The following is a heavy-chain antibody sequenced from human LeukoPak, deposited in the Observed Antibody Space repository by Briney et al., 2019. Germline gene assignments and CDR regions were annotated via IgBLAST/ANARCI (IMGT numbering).Heavy chain of an antibody. CDR1: GFTVSNNY. V-gene: IGHV3-66*01. Sequence: GGSLRLSCAASGFTVSNNYMSWVRQAPGKGQEWVSLIYSGGTTSYTDSVRDRFTISRDDSKNTLYLQMNSQRAEDTAVYYCARSPGYSYGYWGQGTLVTVSS. CDR2: IYSGGTT. CDR3: ARSPGYSYGY. D-gene: IGHD5-18*01. J-gene: IGHJ4*02.